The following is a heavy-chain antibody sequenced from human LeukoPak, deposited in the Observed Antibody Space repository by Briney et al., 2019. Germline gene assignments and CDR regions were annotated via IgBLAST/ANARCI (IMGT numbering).Heavy chain of an antibody. V-gene: IGHV3-66*02. CDR3: AKPKKQQLFRPIDY. CDR2: IYSGGST. Sequence: PGGSLRLSCAASGFTVSSNYMSWVRQAPGKGLEWVSVIYSGGSTYYADSVKGRFTISRDNSKNTLYLQMNSLRAEDTAVYYCAKPKKQQLFRPIDYWGQGTLVTVSS. CDR1: GFTVSSNY. J-gene: IGHJ4*02. D-gene: IGHD6-13*01.